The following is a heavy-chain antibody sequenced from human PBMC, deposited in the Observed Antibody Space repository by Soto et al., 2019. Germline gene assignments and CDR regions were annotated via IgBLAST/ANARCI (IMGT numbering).Heavy chain of an antibody. V-gene: IGHV4-61*01. J-gene: IGHJ4*02. CDR2: LYYSGST. CDR1: GGSVSSGSYY. Sequence: TLSLTCTVSGGSVSSGSYYWSWIPQPPGRGLEWIGYLYYSGSTNYNPSLTSRVSISLETSKSQFSLKLSTVTAADTAVYYCAREGDRTANPFECWGPGTMVTVSS. CDR3: AREGDRTANPFEC. D-gene: IGHD1-1*01.